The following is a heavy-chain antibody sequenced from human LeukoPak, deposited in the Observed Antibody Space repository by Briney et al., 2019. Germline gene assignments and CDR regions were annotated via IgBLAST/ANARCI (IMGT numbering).Heavy chain of an antibody. V-gene: IGHV4-4*07. Sequence: PSETLSLTCTVSGGSISGYDWSWIRQSAGKGLEWIGRIYTSGSTNYNPSLKSQVTMSVDTSKNQFSLKLRSVTAADTAVYFCARRFSANAFHIWGQGTMVTVSS. CDR3: ARRFSANAFHI. CDR2: IYTSGST. D-gene: IGHD5-12*01. CDR1: GGSISGYD. J-gene: IGHJ3*02.